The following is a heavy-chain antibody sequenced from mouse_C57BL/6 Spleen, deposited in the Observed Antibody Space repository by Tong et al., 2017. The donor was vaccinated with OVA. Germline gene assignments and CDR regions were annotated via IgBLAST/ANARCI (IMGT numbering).Heavy chain of an antibody. J-gene: IGHJ4*01. CDR3: ARTENYYAMDY. V-gene: IGHV5-17*01. Sequence: EVQLQESGEGLVKPGGSLKLSCAASGFTFSSYAMSWVRQTPEKGLEWVAYISSGSSTIYYADTVKGRFTISRDNAKNTLFLQMTSLRSEDTAMYYCARTENYYAMDYLGQGTSVTVSS. CDR1: GFTFSSYA. CDR2: ISSGSSTI.